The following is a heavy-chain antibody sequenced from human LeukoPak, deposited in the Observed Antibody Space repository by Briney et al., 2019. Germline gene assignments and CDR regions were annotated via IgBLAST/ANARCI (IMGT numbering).Heavy chain of an antibody. CDR3: ASGIVGAWYYFDY. V-gene: IGHV1-8*01. CDR1: GYTFTSYD. CDR2: MNPNSGNT. D-gene: IGHD1-26*01. J-gene: IGHJ4*02. Sequence: GASVKVSCKASGYTFTSYDINWVRQATGQGLEWMGWMNPNSGNTGYAQKFQGRVTMTRNTSISTAYMELSSLGSEDTAVYYCASGIVGAWYYFDYWGQGTLVTVSS.